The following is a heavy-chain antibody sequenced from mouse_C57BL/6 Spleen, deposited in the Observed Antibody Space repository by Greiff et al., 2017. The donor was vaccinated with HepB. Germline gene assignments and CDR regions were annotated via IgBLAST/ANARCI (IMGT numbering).Heavy chain of an antibody. Sequence: VQLLQSGPDLVKPGASVKISCKASGYSFTDYNMNWVNQSHGKSLEWIGVINPNYGTTSYNQKFKGKSILTVDQSSSTAYMQLNSLTSEDSAVYYCARDGGYSFAYWGQGTLVTVSA. CDR3: ARDGGYSFAY. J-gene: IGHJ3*01. V-gene: IGHV1-39*01. CDR1: GYSFTDYN. D-gene: IGHD2-3*01. CDR2: INPNYGTT.